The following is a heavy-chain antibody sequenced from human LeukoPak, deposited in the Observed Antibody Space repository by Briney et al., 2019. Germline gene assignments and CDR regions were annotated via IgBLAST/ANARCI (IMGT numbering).Heavy chain of an antibody. CDR3: VHYLVTGDRGFDD. CDR1: GFSLSTSVVG. D-gene: IGHD7-27*01. CDR2: IYGSGEK. V-gene: IGHV2-5*01. Sequence: SGPTLVKPTQTLTLTCSFSGFSLSTSVVGVGWFRQPPGQALEWLALIYGSGEKHYTPSLKTRLSITKDTSRNQVVLIMTNVDPVDTATYYCVHYLVTGDRGFDDWGQGTLATVPS. J-gene: IGHJ4*02.